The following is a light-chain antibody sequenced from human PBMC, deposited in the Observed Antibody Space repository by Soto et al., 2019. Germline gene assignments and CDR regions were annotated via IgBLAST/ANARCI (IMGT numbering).Light chain of an antibody. Sequence: EIVLTQSPGTLSLSPGERATLSCRASQSVRSNYLAWYQQKPGQAPRLLIYGVSARATGIPDRFSGSGSGTDFTLTISRLEPEGFAVLYCQQYGDSHPYTFGQGTKVEIK. V-gene: IGKV3-20*01. CDR2: GVS. CDR3: QQYGDSHPYT. CDR1: QSVRSNY. J-gene: IGKJ2*01.